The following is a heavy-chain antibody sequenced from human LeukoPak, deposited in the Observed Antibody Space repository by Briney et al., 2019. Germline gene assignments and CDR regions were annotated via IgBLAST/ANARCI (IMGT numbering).Heavy chain of an antibody. J-gene: IGHJ5*02. CDR2: IYYSGST. V-gene: IGHV4-39*01. Sequence: SETLSLTCTVSGGSISSSSYYWGWIRQPPGKGLEWIGSIYYSGSTYYNPSLKSRVTISVDTSKNQFSLKLSSVTAADTAVYYCARTPSSDNYDSSGYYYVRGNWFDPWGQGTLVTVSS. CDR1: GGSISSSSYY. D-gene: IGHD3-22*01. CDR3: ARTPSSDNYDSSGYYYVRGNWFDP.